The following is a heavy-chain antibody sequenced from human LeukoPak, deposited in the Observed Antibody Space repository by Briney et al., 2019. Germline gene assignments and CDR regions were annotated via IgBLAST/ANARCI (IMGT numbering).Heavy chain of an antibody. CDR1: GGSVSDYY. Sequence: SETLSLTCTISGGSVSDYYWSWIRQSPGKGLEWIGYIYHTGSTSYSPSLKSRVTISADTSQNQFSLKLSSVTAADTAVYYCARGDQLGTMSWYYYYYMDVWGKGTTVTVSS. V-gene: IGHV4-59*02. D-gene: IGHD7-27*01. CDR2: IYHTGST. J-gene: IGHJ6*03. CDR3: ARGDQLGTMSWYYYYYMDV.